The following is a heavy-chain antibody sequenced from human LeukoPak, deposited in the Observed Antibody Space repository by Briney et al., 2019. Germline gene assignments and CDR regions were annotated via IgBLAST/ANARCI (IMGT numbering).Heavy chain of an antibody. Sequence: GGSLRLSYAASGFTFSSYAMNWVRQAPGKGLEWVSAISGSGGSTYYADSVKGRFTISRDNSKNTLYLQMNSLRAEDTAVYYCALAPVYEDYWGQGTLVTVSS. CDR2: ISGSGGST. J-gene: IGHJ4*02. CDR3: ALAPVYEDY. V-gene: IGHV3-23*01. CDR1: GFTFSSYA. D-gene: IGHD1-14*01.